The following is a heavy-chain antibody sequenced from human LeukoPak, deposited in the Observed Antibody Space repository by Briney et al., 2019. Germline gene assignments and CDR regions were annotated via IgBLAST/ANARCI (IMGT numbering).Heavy chain of an antibody. Sequence: GGSLRLSCAASGFTFSSYAMSWVRQAPGKGLEWVSGISGSGGATYYTDPVKGRFTISRDNSKNTLYLQMNSLRAEDTAVYYCAKIRMGISTGALDYWGQGTLVTVSS. CDR2: ISGSGGAT. D-gene: IGHD3-10*01. CDR3: AKIRMGISTGALDY. J-gene: IGHJ4*02. CDR1: GFTFSSYA. V-gene: IGHV3-23*01.